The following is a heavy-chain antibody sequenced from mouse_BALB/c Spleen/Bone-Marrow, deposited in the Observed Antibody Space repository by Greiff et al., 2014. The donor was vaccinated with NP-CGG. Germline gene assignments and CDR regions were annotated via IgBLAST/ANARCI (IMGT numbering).Heavy chain of an antibody. CDR2: IYPGDGDT. CDR1: GYVFSTYW. V-gene: IGHV1-80*01. CDR3: ARGGISVDY. Sequence: LEESGAELVRPGSSVKISCESSGYVFSTYWINWVKLRPGQGLEWIGQIYPGDGDTDYNGKFKDKATLTADKSSDTAYMQLSSLTSEDSAVYCCARGGISVDYWGQGTTLTVSS. J-gene: IGHJ2*01.